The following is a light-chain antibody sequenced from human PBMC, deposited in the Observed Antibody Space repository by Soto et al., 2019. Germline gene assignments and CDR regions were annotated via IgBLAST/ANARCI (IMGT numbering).Light chain of an antibody. J-gene: IGKJ2*01. CDR1: QSVSSN. CDR3: QQYNNWPYT. V-gene: IGKV3-15*01. Sequence: IVMTQSPATLAVSPGERAALSCRASQSVSSNFAWYQQKPGQAPRLLIYGASSRATGTPARFSGSGSGTEFTLTISSLQSEDFAVYYCQQYNNWPYTFGQGTKLEMK. CDR2: GAS.